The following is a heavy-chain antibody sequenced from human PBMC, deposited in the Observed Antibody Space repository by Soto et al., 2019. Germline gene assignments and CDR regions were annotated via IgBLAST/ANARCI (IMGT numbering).Heavy chain of an antibody. CDR3: ARDRDSDTFFPYFYGMDV. D-gene: IGHD3-16*01. CDR2: ISSSAKTI. CDR1: GFAFSSYE. J-gene: IGHJ6*02. V-gene: IGHV3-48*03. Sequence: GGSLRLSCAASGFAFSSYEMNWVRQAPGNGLEWVSYISSSAKTIYYADSVKGRFTISRDNAKSSLYLQMNSLRAEDAAVYYCARDRDSDTFFPYFYGMDVWGQGTAVTVSS.